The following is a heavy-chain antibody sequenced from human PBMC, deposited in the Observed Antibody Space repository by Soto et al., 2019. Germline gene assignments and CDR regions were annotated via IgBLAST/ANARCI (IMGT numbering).Heavy chain of an antibody. V-gene: IGHV1-58*01. Sequence: GASVKVSCKASGFTFTSSAVQWVRQARGQRLEWMGGIVVSSGKTNYAQKFQGRVTITADESTSTAYMELSSLRSEDTAVYYCARGAVLLWFGNWFDPWGQGTLVTVSS. CDR2: IVVSSGKT. CDR3: ARGAVLLWFGNWFDP. D-gene: IGHD3-10*01. J-gene: IGHJ5*02. CDR1: GFTFTSSA.